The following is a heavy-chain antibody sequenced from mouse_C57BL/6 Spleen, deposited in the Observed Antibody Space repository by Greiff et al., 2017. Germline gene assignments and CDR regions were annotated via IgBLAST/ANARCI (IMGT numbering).Heavy chain of an antibody. CDR2: IDPSDSYS. D-gene: IGHD3-2*02. V-gene: IGHV1-59*01. J-gene: IGHJ4*01. Sequence: VQLQQPGAELVRPGTSVKLSCKASGYTFISYWMHWVKQRPGQGLVWIGVIDPSDSYSNYNQKFKGKATLTVDTSSSTAYMQLSSLTSEDSAVYYCATRYSSGYDYAMDYWGQGTSVTVSS. CDR1: GYTFISYW. CDR3: ATRYSSGYDYAMDY.